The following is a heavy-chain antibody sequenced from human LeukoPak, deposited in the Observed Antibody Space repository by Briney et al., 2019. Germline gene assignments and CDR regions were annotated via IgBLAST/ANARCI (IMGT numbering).Heavy chain of an antibody. D-gene: IGHD4-23*01. CDR2: ISWNSGSI. CDR3: AKDSYGGNSPG. CDR1: GFTFDDYA. J-gene: IGHJ1*01. Sequence: GGSLRLSCAASGFTFDDYAMHWVRQAPGKGLEWVSGISWNSGSIGYADSVKGRFTISRDNAKNSLYLQMNSLRAEDTALYYCAKDSYGGNSPGWGQGTLVTVSS. V-gene: IGHV3-9*01.